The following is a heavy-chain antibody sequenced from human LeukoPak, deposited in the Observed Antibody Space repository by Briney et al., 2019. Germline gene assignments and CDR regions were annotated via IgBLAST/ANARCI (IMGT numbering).Heavy chain of an antibody. CDR2: ISGSGGST. Sequence: GGSLRLSCAASGFTFSSYGMSWVRQAPGKGLEWVSAISGSGGSTYYADSVKGRFTISRDNSKNTLYLQMNSLRAEDTAVYYCAKDYYYYYYMDVWGKGTTVTISS. CDR1: GFTFSSYG. J-gene: IGHJ6*03. V-gene: IGHV3-23*01. CDR3: AKDYYYYYYMDV.